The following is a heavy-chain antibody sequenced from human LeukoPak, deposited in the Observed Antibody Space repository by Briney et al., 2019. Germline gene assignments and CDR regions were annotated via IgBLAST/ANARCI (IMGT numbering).Heavy chain of an antibody. CDR1: GSTFTGYY. Sequence: ASVKVSCKASGSTFTGYYMLWVRQAPGQGLEWMGWINPNSGGTNYAQKFQGWVTMTRDTSISTAYMELSRLRSDDTAVYYCARAAVRIVVVPAAIGYWGQGPLVTVSS. CDR3: ARAAVRIVVVPAAIGY. D-gene: IGHD2-2*01. CDR2: INPNSGGT. J-gene: IGHJ4*02. V-gene: IGHV1-2*04.